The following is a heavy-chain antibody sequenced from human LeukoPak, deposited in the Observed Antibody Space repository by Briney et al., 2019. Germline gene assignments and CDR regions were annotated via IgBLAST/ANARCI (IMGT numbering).Heavy chain of an antibody. D-gene: IGHD2-21*01. Sequence: GGSLRFSCAASGFSFSSYGMYWVRQAPGKGLEWVASIGVVSDYVYYPDSLKGRFTIFRDNPKNSLYLQIGSLRDEDTAVYYCAKEIGRRYSVDVWGQGTTVVVSS. CDR3: AKEIGRRYSVDV. CDR2: IGVVSDYV. CDR1: GFSFSSYG. V-gene: IGHV3-21*01. J-gene: IGHJ6*02.